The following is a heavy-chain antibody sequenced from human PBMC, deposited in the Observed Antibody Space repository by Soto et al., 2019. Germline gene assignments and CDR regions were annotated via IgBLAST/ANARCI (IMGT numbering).Heavy chain of an antibody. D-gene: IGHD1-26*01. J-gene: IGHJ4*02. Sequence: QVQLQESGPGLVKPSQTLSLTCTVSGGSISSSDYYWSWIRQPPGKGLECSGYIYYSGSTYYKPSLKIRVTISEDTSKHQFSLKLSSVTAADTAVYYCARGFGGSYHFDYWGQGTLVTVSS. V-gene: IGHV4-30-4*01. CDR3: ARGFGGSYHFDY. CDR1: GGSISSSDYY. CDR2: IYYSGST.